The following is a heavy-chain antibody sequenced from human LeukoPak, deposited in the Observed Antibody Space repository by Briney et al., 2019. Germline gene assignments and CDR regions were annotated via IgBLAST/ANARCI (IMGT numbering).Heavy chain of an antibody. CDR3: ARGRWFGEPHFDY. CDR2: IYYSGST. D-gene: IGHD3-10*01. J-gene: IGHJ4*02. V-gene: IGHV4-59*01. CDR1: GGSICSYY. Sequence: SETLSLTCTVSGGSICSYYWSWIRQPPGKGLEWIGYIYYSGSTNYNPSLKSRVTISVDTSKNQFSLKLSSVTAADTAVYYCARGRWFGEPHFDYWGQGTLVTVSS.